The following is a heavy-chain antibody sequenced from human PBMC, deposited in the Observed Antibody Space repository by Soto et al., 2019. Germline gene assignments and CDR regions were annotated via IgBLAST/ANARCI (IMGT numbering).Heavy chain of an antibody. J-gene: IGHJ6*03. Sequence: GGFLRVSCGFSGFTLSGYAVDLVRQTPGKGLEYVSGISSNGVGTYYANSVQGRFTISRDNSKNTVYLQMGSLRPEDIAVYYCAKRARPDFYYMDVWGKGTTDTVTS. CDR2: ISSNGVGT. CDR1: GFTLSGYA. V-gene: IGHV3-64*01. D-gene: IGHD6-6*01. CDR3: AKRARPDFYYMDV.